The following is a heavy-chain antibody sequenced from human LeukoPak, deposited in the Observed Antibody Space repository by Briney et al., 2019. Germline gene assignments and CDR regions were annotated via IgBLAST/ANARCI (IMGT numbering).Heavy chain of an antibody. CDR2: IYSGGNT. CDR3: ARSNWNYAVYFDY. CDR1: GFTVSNTY. V-gene: IGHV3-53*01. Sequence: GGSLRLSCAASGFTVSNTYMGWLRQAPGKGLEWVSVIYSGGNTYYADSVKGRFTISRDNSKNTLFLQMNSLRAEDTAVYYCARSNWNYAVYFDYWGQGILVTVSS. J-gene: IGHJ4*02. D-gene: IGHD1-7*01.